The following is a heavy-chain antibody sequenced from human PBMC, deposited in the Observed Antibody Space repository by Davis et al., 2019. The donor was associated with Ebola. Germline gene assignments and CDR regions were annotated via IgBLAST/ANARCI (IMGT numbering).Heavy chain of an antibody. Sequence: ASVKVSCKASGYTFTSYYMHWVRQATGEGLEWMGWMNPNSGNTGYAQKFQGRVTMTRNTSINTAYMELSRLRSEDSAVYYCAREIKRATQGSYFDYWGQGTLVTVSS. CDR2: MNPNSGNT. V-gene: IGHV1-8*02. CDR3: AREIKRATQGSYFDY. D-gene: IGHD2-15*01. CDR1: GYTFTSYY. J-gene: IGHJ4*02.